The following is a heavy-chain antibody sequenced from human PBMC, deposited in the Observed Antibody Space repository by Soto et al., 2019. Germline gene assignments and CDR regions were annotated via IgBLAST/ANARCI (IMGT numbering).Heavy chain of an antibody. D-gene: IGHD1-1*01. CDR1: GDSVSSNSAG. CDR3: ARGSWDDVSGHYYMDV. V-gene: IGHV6-1*01. J-gene: IGHJ6*03. CDR2: TYYKSKWYY. Sequence: SQTLSLTCGISGDSVSSNSAGWYWIRQTPSRGLEWLGRTYYKSKWYYTYAASVKSRITVSPDTSKNQFSLQLTSVTPEDTAVYYCARGSWDDVSGHYYMDVWDKGTTVTVSS.